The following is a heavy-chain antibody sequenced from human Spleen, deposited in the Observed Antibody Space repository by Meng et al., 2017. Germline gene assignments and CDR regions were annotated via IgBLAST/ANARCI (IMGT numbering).Heavy chain of an antibody. CDR3: ARLEGG. J-gene: IGHJ4*02. D-gene: IGHD1-1*01. CDR1: GYNFIGYW. CDR2: INPNGGGT. Sequence: ASVKVSCKASGYNFIGYWLYWVRQAPGQGLEWIGWINPNGGGTKYAQKFLGRVTVTRDTSTSTVYMEMSSLTYDDTAVYHCARLEGGWGQGTLVTVSS. V-gene: IGHV1-2*02.